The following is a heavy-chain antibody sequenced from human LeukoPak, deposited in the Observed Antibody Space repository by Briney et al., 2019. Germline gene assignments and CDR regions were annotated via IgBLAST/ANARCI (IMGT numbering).Heavy chain of an antibody. CDR2: IYHSGST. CDR1: GGSISSYY. CDR3: ARGGYSYGYPFDY. Sequence: SETLSLTCTVSGGSISSYYWSWIRQPPGKGLEWIGYIYHSGSTYYNPSLKSRVTISVDRSKNQFSLKLSSVTAADTAVYYCARGGYSYGYPFDYWGQGTLVTVSS. D-gene: IGHD5-18*01. J-gene: IGHJ4*02. V-gene: IGHV4-59*12.